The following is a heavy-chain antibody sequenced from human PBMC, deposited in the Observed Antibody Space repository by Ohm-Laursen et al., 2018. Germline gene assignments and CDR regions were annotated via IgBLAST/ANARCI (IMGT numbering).Heavy chain of an antibody. CDR1: GYTFTNYY. CDR3: ARVLPQAQFSLDY. D-gene: IGHD2/OR15-2a*01. CDR2: ISPNSGGT. J-gene: IGHJ4*02. V-gene: IGHV1-2*02. Sequence: PSVKVSCNASGYTFTNYYMHWVRQAPGQGLEWMGWISPNSGGTNYAQKFQGRVTMTRDTSISTAYMELSSLRSDDTAVYYCARVLPQAQFSLDYWGQGTLVTVSS.